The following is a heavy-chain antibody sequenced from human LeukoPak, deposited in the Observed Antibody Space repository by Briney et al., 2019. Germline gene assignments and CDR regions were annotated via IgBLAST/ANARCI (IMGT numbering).Heavy chain of an antibody. Sequence: GGSLRLSCAASGFTFSSYWMHWVRQAPGKGLVWVLRINSDGSSTSYADSVKGRFTISRDNAKNTLYLQMNSLRAEDTAVYYCARDSYYYDSSGDFDYWGQGTLVTVSS. J-gene: IGHJ4*02. CDR3: ARDSYYYDSSGDFDY. D-gene: IGHD3-22*01. V-gene: IGHV3-74*01. CDR1: GFTFSSYW. CDR2: INSDGSST.